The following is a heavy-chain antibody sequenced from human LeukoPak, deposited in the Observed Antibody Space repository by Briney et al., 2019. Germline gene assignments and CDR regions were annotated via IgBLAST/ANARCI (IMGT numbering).Heavy chain of an antibody. CDR3: AAWGLHNY. Sequence: PGGSLRLSCSASGFAFSDYWMNWVRQAPGKGPEWVANINLGGSAKLYVDSVKGRCTISRDNAKNSLYLQMNSLRVEDTAVYCCAAWGLHNYWGQGTLVTVSS. J-gene: IGHJ4*02. D-gene: IGHD7-27*01. CDR1: GFAFSDYW. CDR2: INLGGSAK. V-gene: IGHV3-7*01.